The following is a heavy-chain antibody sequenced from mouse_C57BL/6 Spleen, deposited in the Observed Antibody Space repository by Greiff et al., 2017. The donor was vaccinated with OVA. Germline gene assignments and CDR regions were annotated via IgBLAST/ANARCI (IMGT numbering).Heavy chain of an antibody. CDR1: GYTFTDYD. CDR3: TRSELGRFAY. D-gene: IGHD4-1*01. J-gene: IGHJ3*01. CDR2: IDPETGGT. V-gene: IGHV1-15*01. Sequence: VKLMESGAELVRPGASVTLSCKASGYTFTDYDMHWVKQTPVHGLEWIGAIDPETGGTAYNQKFKGKAILTADKSSSTAYMELRSLTSEDSAVYYCTRSELGRFAYWGQGTLGTVSA.